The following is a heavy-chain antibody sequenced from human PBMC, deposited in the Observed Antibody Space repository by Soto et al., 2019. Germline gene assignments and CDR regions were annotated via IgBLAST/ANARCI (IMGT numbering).Heavy chain of an antibody. J-gene: IGHJ4*02. CDR3: ARSFYDSSGYYQPFDY. V-gene: IGHV4-30-4*01. D-gene: IGHD3-22*01. CDR1: GGSISSGDYY. Sequence: PSETLSLTCTVSGGSISSGDYYWSWIRQPPGRGLEWIGYIYYSGSTYYNPSLKSRVTISVDTSKNQFSLKLSSVTAADTAVYYCARSFYDSSGYYQPFDYWGQGTLVTVSS. CDR2: IYYSGST.